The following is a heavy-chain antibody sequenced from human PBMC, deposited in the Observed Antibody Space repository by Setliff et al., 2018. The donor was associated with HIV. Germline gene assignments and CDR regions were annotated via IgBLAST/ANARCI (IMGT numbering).Heavy chain of an antibody. CDR3: ARTGFYDFWSDYYLYYFDY. D-gene: IGHD3-3*01. CDR1: GGSISSSSFY. CDR2: IYYSGST. J-gene: IGHJ4*02. V-gene: IGHV4-39*01. Sequence: SETLSLTCNVSGGSISSSSFYWGWIRQPPGKGLEWIGSIYYSGSTYYNSSLKSRVTISVDTSKNQFSLKLSSVTAADTAVYYCARTGFYDFWSDYYLYYFDYWGQGTL.